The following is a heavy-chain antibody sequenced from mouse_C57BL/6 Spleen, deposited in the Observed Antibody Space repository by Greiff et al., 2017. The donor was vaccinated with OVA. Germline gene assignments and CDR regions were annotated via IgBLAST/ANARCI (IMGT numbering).Heavy chain of an antibody. V-gene: IGHV1-55*01. J-gene: IGHJ1*03. CDR1: GYTFTSYW. CDR2: IYPGSGST. Sequence: QVQLKQPGAELVKPGASVKMSCKASGYTFTSYWITWVKQRPGQGLEWIGDIYPGSGSTNYNEKFKSKATLTVDKSSSTAYMQLSSLTSEDSAVYYCARTTVVATEYFDVWGTGTTVTVSS. CDR3: ARTTVVATEYFDV. D-gene: IGHD1-1*01.